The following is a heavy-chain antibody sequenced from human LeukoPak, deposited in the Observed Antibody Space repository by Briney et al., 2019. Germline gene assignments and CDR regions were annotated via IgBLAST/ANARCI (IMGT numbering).Heavy chain of an antibody. CDR3: ARRVFDWWTFDT. Sequence: SETLSLTCTVSGGSISSGGYYWSWIRQPPGKGLEWIGYIYHSGSTYYNPSLKGRAAISLDTSKNQFSLSLKSVSAADTAVYFCARRVFDWWTFDTWGQGTLVSVSS. CDR2: IYHSGST. V-gene: IGHV4-30-2*05. D-gene: IGHD3-9*01. CDR1: GGSISSGGYY. J-gene: IGHJ4*02.